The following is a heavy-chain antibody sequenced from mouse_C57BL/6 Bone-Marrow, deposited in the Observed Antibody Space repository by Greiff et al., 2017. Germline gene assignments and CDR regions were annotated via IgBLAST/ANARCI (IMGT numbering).Heavy chain of an antibody. Sequence: VQLKQSGAELVRPGASVKLSCTASGFNIKDDYMHWVKQRPEQGLEWIGWIDPENGDTEYASKFQGKATITADTSYNTAYLQLSSLTSEDTAVYYCTFTTVVAPFAYWGQGTLVTVSA. D-gene: IGHD1-1*01. CDR2: IDPENGDT. J-gene: IGHJ3*01. CDR3: TFTTVVAPFAY. V-gene: IGHV14-4*01. CDR1: GFNIKDDY.